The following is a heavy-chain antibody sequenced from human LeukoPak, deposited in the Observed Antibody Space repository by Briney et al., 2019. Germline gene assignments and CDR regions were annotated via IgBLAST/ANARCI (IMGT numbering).Heavy chain of an antibody. V-gene: IGHV3-23*01. Sequence: GGSLRLSCAVSGFTFSAYAMSWVRQAPGKGLEWVSAMSGSGGMTYYADSVKGRFSISRDNSKNTLYLQMNSLRAEDTALYYCAKLGCTGTICYANYWGQGTLVTVSS. CDR1: GFTFSAYA. D-gene: IGHD2-2*01. J-gene: IGHJ4*02. CDR3: AKLGCTGTICYANY. CDR2: MSGSGGMT.